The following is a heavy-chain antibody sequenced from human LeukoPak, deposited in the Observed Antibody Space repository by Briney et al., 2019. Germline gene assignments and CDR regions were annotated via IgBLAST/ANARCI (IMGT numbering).Heavy chain of an antibody. Sequence: GASLRLSCAASGLTFSDYWMYWVRQAPGKGLEWVANIKYDGSEKYYVDSVKGRFTISRDNAKNSLYLQMNSLRVEDTAMYYCATDRGLRWGKGTTVTVSS. J-gene: IGHJ6*04. CDR1: GLTFSDYW. CDR2: IKYDGSEK. V-gene: IGHV3-7*03. CDR3: ATDRGLR.